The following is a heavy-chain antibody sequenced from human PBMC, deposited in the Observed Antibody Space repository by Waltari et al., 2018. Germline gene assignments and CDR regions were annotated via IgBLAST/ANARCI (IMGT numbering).Heavy chain of an antibody. J-gene: IGHJ4*02. D-gene: IGHD3-16*02. CDR3: ARNYRDY. CDR1: GFTFSKYW. V-gene: IGHV3-74*01. CDR2: ISGDGRIT. Sequence: EVQMVESGGGLVQTGGSLRHSCAASGFTFSKYWMQWVRQVPGKGLVWVSRISGDGRITHYADPVKGRFTISRDNAENTLYLQMNSLTVEDTAVYYCARNYRDYWGQGTLVTVSS.